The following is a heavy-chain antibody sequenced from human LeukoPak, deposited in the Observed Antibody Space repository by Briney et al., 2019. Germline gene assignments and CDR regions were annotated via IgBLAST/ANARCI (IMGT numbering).Heavy chain of an antibody. CDR3: ARITRVLLWFGEFHNWFDP. D-gene: IGHD3-10*01. Sequence: SETLSLTCTVSGGSISSSSYYWGWIRQPPGKGLEWIGSIYYSGSTYHNPSLKSRVTISVDTSKNQFSLKLSSVTAADTAVYYCARITRVLLWFGEFHNWFDPWGQGTLVTVSP. J-gene: IGHJ5*02. CDR2: IYYSGST. CDR1: GGSISSSSYY. V-gene: IGHV4-39*01.